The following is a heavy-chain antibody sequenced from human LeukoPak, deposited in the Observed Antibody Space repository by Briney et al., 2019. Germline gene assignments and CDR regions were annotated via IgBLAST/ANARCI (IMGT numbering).Heavy chain of an antibody. CDR1: GGYISSGSYY. Sequence: SETLSLTCTVYGGYISSGSYYWSWIRQPAGKGLEWIGRIYTSGTTNYNPYLKSRVTISVDTSINQFSLNLHSVTAADTAVYYCARERSRHSYGSESDWYDPWGQGLLVTVPS. CDR2: IYTSGTT. D-gene: IGHD5-18*01. CDR3: ARERSRHSYGSESDWYDP. J-gene: IGHJ5*02. V-gene: IGHV4-61*02.